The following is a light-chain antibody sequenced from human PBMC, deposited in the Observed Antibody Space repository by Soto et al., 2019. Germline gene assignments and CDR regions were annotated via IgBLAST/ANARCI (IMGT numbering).Light chain of an antibody. CDR1: GSNIGAGYE. Sequence: QSVLTQPPSVSGAPGQRVTISCTGSGSNIGAGYEVQWYQQLPGAAPRLLIFGNTNRPSGVPDRFSGSRSGTSASLAISGLQAEDEADYYCQSYDISLSVSVVFGGGTKLTLL. CDR2: GNT. V-gene: IGLV1-40*01. J-gene: IGLJ2*01. CDR3: QSYDISLSVSVV.